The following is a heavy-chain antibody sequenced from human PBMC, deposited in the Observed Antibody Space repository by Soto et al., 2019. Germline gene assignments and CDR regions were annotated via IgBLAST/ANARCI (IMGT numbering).Heavy chain of an antibody. V-gene: IGHV1-8*01. CDR2: MNPNSGNT. CDR1: GYTFTSYD. CDR3: ARVGGIMITFGGVIPTGY. Sequence: ASVKVSCKASGYTFTSYDINWVRQATGQGLEWMGWMNPNSGNTGYAQKLQGRVTMTTDTSTSTAYMELRSLRSDDTAVYYCARVGGIMITFGGVIPTGYWGQGTLVTVSS. J-gene: IGHJ4*02. D-gene: IGHD3-16*02.